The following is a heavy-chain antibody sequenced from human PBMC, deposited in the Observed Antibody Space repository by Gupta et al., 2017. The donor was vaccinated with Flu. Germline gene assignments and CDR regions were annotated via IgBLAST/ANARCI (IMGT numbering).Heavy chain of an antibody. D-gene: IGHD2-2*03. J-gene: IGHJ4*02. CDR1: GFPFRGNS. CDR2: VSETGTI. V-gene: IGHV3-11*01. CDR3: ASGSDYGYADH. Sequence: VQLVDSGGGLVKHGGSLRLSCVLSGFPFRGNSINWIRQSSREGLEWVSYVSETGTIYYADSVRGRFTIFRDNAKNLVYLQMNSLRVEDTAGYYCASGSDYGYADHWGQGTLVSVSS.